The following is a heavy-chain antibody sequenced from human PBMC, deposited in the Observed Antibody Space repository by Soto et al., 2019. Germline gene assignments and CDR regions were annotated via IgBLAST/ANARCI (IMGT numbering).Heavy chain of an antibody. CDR2: ISYTGNS. V-gene: IGHV4-31*03. D-gene: IGHD2-8*02. CDR1: GGSISSDGSY. J-gene: IGHJ5*02. CDR3: ARGFTWYNWFGP. Sequence: SETLSLTFTVSGGSISSDGSYWSWFRQHPGTGLEWIGYISYTGNSYYNPSLQSRVIISHDTSQYHFSLVLHSVTAADTAVYYCARGFTWYNWFGPWGPGILVTVS.